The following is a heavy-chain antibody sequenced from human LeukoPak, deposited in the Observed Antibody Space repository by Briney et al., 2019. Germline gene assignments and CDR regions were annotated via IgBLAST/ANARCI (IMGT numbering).Heavy chain of an antibody. Sequence: GGSLRLSCVASGFSLSNFQMYWVRQAPGKGLEWVSIISLDGSTEFYADSVKGRFTISRDTASNTMHLEMNNLRTEDTAVYYCMRDYMGWFDPWGQGTLVTVSS. V-gene: IGHV3-30-3*01. J-gene: IGHJ5*02. CDR1: GFSLSNFQ. D-gene: IGHD3-10*01. CDR2: ISLDGSTE. CDR3: MRDYMGWFDP.